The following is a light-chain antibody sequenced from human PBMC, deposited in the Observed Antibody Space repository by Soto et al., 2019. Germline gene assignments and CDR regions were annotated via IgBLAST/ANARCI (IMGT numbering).Light chain of an antibody. Sequence: DIQRTQSPPSLSASGGDRVIITCQASQDSGNSLNWFQHQPGKAPNLVIYDPSNLEIGVPSRFSGSGSGTDFTYTISIELPEDIATYYCQKSDHLPLFGPGAKVESK. CDR1: QDSGNS. CDR2: DPS. CDR3: QKSDHLPL. V-gene: IGKV1-33*01. J-gene: IGKJ3*01.